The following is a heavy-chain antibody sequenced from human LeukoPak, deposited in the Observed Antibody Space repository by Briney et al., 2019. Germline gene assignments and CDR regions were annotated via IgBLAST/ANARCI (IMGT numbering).Heavy chain of an antibody. CDR3: ASSAGALIDC. Sequence: GGSLRLSCAASGFTFSDAWMSWVRQAPGKGLEWVAVISYDGSNKYYADSVKGRFTISRDNSKNTLYLQMNSLRAEDTAVYYCASSAGALIDCWGQGTLVIVSS. V-gene: IGHV3-30*03. J-gene: IGHJ4*02. CDR1: GFTFSDAW. D-gene: IGHD6-19*01. CDR2: ISYDGSNK.